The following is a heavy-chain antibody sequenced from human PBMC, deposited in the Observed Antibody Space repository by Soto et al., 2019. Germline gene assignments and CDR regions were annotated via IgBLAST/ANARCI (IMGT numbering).Heavy chain of an antibody. V-gene: IGHV1-69*06. CDR3: ARGKYQLPGGLDYYYGMDV. CDR1: GGTFSSYA. CDR2: SIPIFGTA. D-gene: IGHD2-2*01. Sequence: SVKVSCKASGGTFSSYAISWVRQAPGQGLEWMGGSIPIFGTANYAQKFQGRVTITADKSTSTAYMELSSLRSEDTAVYYCARGKYQLPGGLDYYYGMDVWGQGTTVTVSS. J-gene: IGHJ6*02.